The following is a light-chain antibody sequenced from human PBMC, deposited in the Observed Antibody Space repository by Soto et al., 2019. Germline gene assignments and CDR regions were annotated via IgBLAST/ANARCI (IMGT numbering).Light chain of an antibody. CDR2: RDS. Sequence: SSELTQPLSVSVAQGQTARITCGGNNIGSKSVHWYQQKPGQAPVLVIYRDSNRPSGIPERFSGSNSGNTATLTISRAQAGDEADSYCQVWDSSTHVVFGGGTKLSVL. J-gene: IGLJ2*01. CDR1: NIGSKS. CDR3: QVWDSSTHVV. V-gene: IGLV3-9*01.